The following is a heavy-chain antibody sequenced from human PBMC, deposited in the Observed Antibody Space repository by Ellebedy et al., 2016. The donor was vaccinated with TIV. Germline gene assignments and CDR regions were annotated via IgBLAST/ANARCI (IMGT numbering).Heavy chain of an antibody. CDR3: VKMSIAVAGADY. V-gene: IGHV3-64D*09. Sequence: GESLKISCSASGFTFSSYAMHWVRQAPGKGLEYVSAISSDGSNTYYADSMKGRFTISRDNSKNTLYLQMNSLRAEDTAVYYCVKMSIAVAGADYWGQGTLVTVSS. J-gene: IGHJ4*02. CDR1: GFTFSSYA. D-gene: IGHD6-13*01. CDR2: ISSDGSNT.